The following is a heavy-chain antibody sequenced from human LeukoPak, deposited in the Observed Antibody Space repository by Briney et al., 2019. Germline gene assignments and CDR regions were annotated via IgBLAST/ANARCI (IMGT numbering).Heavy chain of an antibody. CDR1: EFTFSSYA. CDR3: ARDRDSSGSYSSYFDY. CDR2: ISYDGSNK. V-gene: IGHV3-30-3*01. D-gene: IGHD3-22*01. Sequence: GGSLRLSCAASEFTFSSYAMPWVRQAPGKGLEWVALISYDGSNKYYADSVKGRFTISRDNSKNSLYLQMNSLRAEDTAVYYCARDRDSSGSYSSYFDYWGQGTLVTVSS. J-gene: IGHJ4*02.